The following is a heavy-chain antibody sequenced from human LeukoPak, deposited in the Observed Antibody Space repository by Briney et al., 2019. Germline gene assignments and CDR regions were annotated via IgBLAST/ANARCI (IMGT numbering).Heavy chain of an antibody. D-gene: IGHD6-19*01. CDR1: GVSLSGSRFH. CDR2: LYSGRST. V-gene: IGHV4-39*07. J-gene: IGHJ1*01. Sequence: PSETLSLTGSGSGVSLSGSRFHWGWVRQSPGKGLEWLGSLYSGRSTYQNPSLSSQVTISEHTSKHQCSLKLTSVSAAHTAVYYCARGTPVAGNEYFQHWGQGSLVIVSS. CDR3: ARGTPVAGNEYFQH.